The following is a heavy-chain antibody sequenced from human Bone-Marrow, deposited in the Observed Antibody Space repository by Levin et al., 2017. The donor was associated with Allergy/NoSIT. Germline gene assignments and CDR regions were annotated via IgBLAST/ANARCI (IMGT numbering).Heavy chain of an antibody. J-gene: IGHJ3*02. CDR3: ARDLPGSYYTFDI. CDR1: GASIRSPF. V-gene: IGHV4-59*11. D-gene: IGHD1-26*01. CDR2: ISKTGNT. Sequence: SQTLSLTCTVSGASIRSPFWSWVRQPPGKGLEWIGYISKTGNTNSNPSLKSRVTISADTSKNQFSLTLSSVTASDTALYYCARDLPGSYYTFDIWGQGTMVTVSS.